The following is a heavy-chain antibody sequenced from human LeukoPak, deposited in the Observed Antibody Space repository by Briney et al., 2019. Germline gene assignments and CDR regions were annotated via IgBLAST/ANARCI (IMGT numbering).Heavy chain of an antibody. J-gene: IGHJ4*02. CDR3: AKYYSTSGSSGDRVFDY. CDR2: IGSSAGDT. Sequence: GGSLRLSCAASGFTFSSYPMTWVRQAPGKGLEWVSTIGSSAGDTHYADSVKGRFTISRDNSKNSLYLQMNSLRAEDTAVYYCAKYYSTSGSSGDRVFDYWGQGSLVTVSS. D-gene: IGHD3-10*01. CDR1: GFTFSSYP. V-gene: IGHV3-23*01.